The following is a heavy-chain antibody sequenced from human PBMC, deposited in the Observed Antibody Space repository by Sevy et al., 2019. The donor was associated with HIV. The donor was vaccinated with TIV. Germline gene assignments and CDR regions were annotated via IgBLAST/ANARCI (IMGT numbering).Heavy chain of an antibody. CDR3: ARATANSEYSSSWYVLRGMEDYYGMDV. CDR1: VFTFSSYA. V-gene: IGHV3-30-3*01. D-gene: IGHD6-13*01. Sequence: GGSLRLSCAASVFTFSSYAMHWVRQAPGKGLEWVAVISYDGSNKYYADSVKGRFTISRDNSKNTLYLQMNSLRAEDTAVYYCARATANSEYSSSWYVLRGMEDYYGMDVWGQGTTVTVSS. CDR2: ISYDGSNK. J-gene: IGHJ6*02.